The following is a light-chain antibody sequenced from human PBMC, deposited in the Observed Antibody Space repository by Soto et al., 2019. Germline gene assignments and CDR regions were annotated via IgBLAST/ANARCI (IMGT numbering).Light chain of an antibody. J-gene: IGKJ1*01. V-gene: IGKV3-20*01. CDR1: QSVSNSY. Sequence: EIVLTQSPGTLSLSPGERATLSCRASQSVSNSYLAWYQQKPGQAPRLLMYGASNRATGIPDRFSGGGSGTDFTLTISRLEPEDFAVYYCQQYHNSPPTFGQGTKVDIK. CDR3: QQYHNSPPT. CDR2: GAS.